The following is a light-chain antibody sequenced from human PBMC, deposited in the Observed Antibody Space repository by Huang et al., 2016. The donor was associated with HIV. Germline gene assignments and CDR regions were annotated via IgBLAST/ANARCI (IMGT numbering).Light chain of an antibody. V-gene: IGKV2-30*01. CDR1: ESLLYTDGNTY. CDR3: MQGTHWPPT. CDR2: KVA. J-gene: IGKJ1*01. Sequence: DVELTQSPLSLPVTLGQPASISCRSSESLLYTDGNTYLNWFHQRPGHPPRRLISKVAERDSGVPGRISGSGSGTYFTLEISSVEAGDVGLYFCMQGTHWPPTFGQGTKVEFK.